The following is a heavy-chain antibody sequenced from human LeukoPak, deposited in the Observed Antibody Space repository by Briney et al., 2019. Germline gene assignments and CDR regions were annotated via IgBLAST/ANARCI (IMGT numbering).Heavy chain of an antibody. CDR1: GYSFTSYW. Sequence: KRGESLKISCKASGYSFTSYWIGWVRQMPGKGLEWMGIIYPGDSATRYSPSFQGQVTISADKSISTAYLQWSSLRASDTAMYYCARQDCDSGGYYWFDPWGQGTLVTVSS. J-gene: IGHJ5*02. D-gene: IGHD3-22*01. CDR2: IYPGDSAT. V-gene: IGHV5-51*01. CDR3: ARQDCDSGGYYWFDP.